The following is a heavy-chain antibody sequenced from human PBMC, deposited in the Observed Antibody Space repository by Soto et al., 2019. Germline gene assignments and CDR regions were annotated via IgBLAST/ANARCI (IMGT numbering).Heavy chain of an antibody. CDR2: ISGSGGST. CDR3: ARDRSYYYYMDV. CDR1: GFTFSSYA. Sequence: GGSLRLSCAASGFTFSSYAMSWVRQAPGKGLEWVSAISGSGGSTYYADSVKGRFTISRDNSKNTLYLQMNSLRAEDTAVYYCARDRSYYYYMDVWGKGTAVTAP. V-gene: IGHV3-23*01. J-gene: IGHJ6*03.